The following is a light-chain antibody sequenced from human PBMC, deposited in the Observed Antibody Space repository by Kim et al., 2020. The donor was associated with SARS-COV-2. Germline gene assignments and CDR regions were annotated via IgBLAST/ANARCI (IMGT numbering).Light chain of an antibody. V-gene: IGKV1-39*01. CDR2: TAT. CDR1: RRISNY. J-gene: IGKJ5*01. CDR3: QQSYTSPTT. Sequence: AYIGDSVTISGRASRRISNYVDWYQHKPGKAPNLLIQTATRLQSGVPSRFSGSGSGTDFALTISSLQPEDFATYYCQQSYTSPTTFGQGTRLEIK.